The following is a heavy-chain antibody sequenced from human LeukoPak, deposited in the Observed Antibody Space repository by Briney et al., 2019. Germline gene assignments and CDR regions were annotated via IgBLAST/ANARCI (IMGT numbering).Heavy chain of an antibody. Sequence: GASVKVSCKASGGTFSSYAISWVRQAPGQGLEWMGRIIPILGIANYAQKFQGRVTITADKSTSTAYMELSSLRSEDTAVYYCARATSGIAVAGTWGQGTLVTVSS. CDR3: ARATSGIAVAGT. CDR1: GGTFSSYA. D-gene: IGHD6-19*01. J-gene: IGHJ5*02. CDR2: IIPILGIA. V-gene: IGHV1-69*04.